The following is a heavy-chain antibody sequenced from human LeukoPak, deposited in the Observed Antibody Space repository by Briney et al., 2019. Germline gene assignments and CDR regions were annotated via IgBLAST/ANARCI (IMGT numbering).Heavy chain of an antibody. D-gene: IGHD1-26*01. V-gene: IGHV3-30*18. CDR3: AKESGSYYFDY. CDR2: ISYDGSNK. Sequence: GGSLRLSCAASGFTFSSYGMHWVRQAPGKGLEWVAVISYDGSNKYYADSVKGRFTISRDNSKNTLYLQMNSLRAEDTAVYYCAKESGSYYFDYWGQGTLVTVSS. CDR1: GFTFSSYG. J-gene: IGHJ4*02.